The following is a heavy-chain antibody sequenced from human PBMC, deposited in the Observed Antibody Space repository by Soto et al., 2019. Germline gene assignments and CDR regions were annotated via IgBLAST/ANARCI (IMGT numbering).Heavy chain of an antibody. CDR3: ASESYGGEFDY. D-gene: IGHD4-17*01. Sequence: QVQLVQSGAEEKKPGASVKVSCKASGYTFTSYAMHWVRQAPGQRLEWMGWINAGNGNTKYSQKFQGRVTITRDTAAITADMELSSLRSEDTAVYYCASESYGGEFDYGGQGTLVTVSS. J-gene: IGHJ4*02. CDR1: GYTFTSYA. CDR2: INAGNGNT. V-gene: IGHV1-3*05.